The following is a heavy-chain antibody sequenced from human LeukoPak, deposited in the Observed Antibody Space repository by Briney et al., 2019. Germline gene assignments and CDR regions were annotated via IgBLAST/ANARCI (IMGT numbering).Heavy chain of an antibody. CDR3: ARSLTLGGVPYYYYMDV. D-gene: IGHD3-16*01. J-gene: IGHJ6*03. Sequence: SETLSLTCTVSGGSISSGGYYWSRIRQHPGKGLEWIGYIYYSGSTYYNPSLKSRVTISVDTSKNQFSLKLSSVTAADTAVYYCARSLTLGGVPYYYYMDVWGKGTTVTVSS. CDR1: GGSISSGGYY. V-gene: IGHV4-31*03. CDR2: IYYSGST.